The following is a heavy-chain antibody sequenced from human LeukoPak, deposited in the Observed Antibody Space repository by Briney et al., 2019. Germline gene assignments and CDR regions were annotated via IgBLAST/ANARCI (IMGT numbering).Heavy chain of an antibody. J-gene: IGHJ4*02. CDR3: AKDGTSSGVTLDY. CDR1: GFTFSSYA. CDR2: ISGSGGRT. D-gene: IGHD6-19*01. V-gene: IGHV3-23*01. Sequence: GGSLRLSCAASGFTFSSYAMSWVRQAPGKGLEWVSGISGSGGRTYNADSVKGRFTISRDNSKNTLYLQLNSLGAEDTAIYYCAKDGTSSGVTLDYWGQGTLVTVSS.